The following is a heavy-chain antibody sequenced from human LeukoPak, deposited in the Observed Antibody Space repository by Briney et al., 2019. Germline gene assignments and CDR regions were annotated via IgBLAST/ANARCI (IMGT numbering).Heavy chain of an antibody. D-gene: IGHD3-3*01. CDR1: GGSISSYY. J-gene: IGHJ5*02. V-gene: IGHV4-59*01. CDR2: IYYSGST. CDR3: ARSRGVISRSWFDP. Sequence: PSETLSLTCTVSGGSISSYYWSWIRQPPGKGLEWIGYIYYSGSTNYNPSLKSRVTISVDTSKNQFSLKLSSVTAADTAVYYCARSRGVISRSWFDPWGQGTLVTVSS.